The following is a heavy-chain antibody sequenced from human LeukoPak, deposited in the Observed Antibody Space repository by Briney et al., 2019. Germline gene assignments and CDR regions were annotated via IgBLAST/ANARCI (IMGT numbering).Heavy chain of an antibody. CDR1: GITLSNYC. Sequence: GGSLRLSCAVSGITLSNYCMSWVRQAPGKGLEWVAGISDSGGRTNYADSVKGRFTISRDNPKNTLYLQMNSLRAEDTAVYFCAKRGVVIRVILVGFHKEAYYFDSWGQGALVTVSS. CDR2: ISDSGGRT. D-gene: IGHD3-22*01. V-gene: IGHV3-23*01. CDR3: AKRGVVIRVILVGFHKEAYYFDS. J-gene: IGHJ4*02.